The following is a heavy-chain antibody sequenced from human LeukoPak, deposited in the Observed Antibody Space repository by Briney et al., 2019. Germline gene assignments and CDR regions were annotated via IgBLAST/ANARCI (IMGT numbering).Heavy chain of an antibody. D-gene: IGHD6-13*01. V-gene: IGHV3-23*01. Sequence: GGPLRLSCAASGFTFSSYAMSWVRQAPGKGLEWISGISGSGGSTYYADSVKGRFTISRDNSKNTLYLQMNSLRAEDTAVYYCAKGYSSTWSARGYFDYWGQGTLVTVSS. J-gene: IGHJ4*02. CDR1: GFTFSSYA. CDR3: AKGYSSTWSARGYFDY. CDR2: ISGSGGST.